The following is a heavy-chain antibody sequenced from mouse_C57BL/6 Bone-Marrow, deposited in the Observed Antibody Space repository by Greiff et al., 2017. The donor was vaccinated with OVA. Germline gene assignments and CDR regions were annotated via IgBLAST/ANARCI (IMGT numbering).Heavy chain of an antibody. J-gene: IGHJ2*01. V-gene: IGHV1-7*01. D-gene: IGHD1-1*01. CDR2: INPSSGYT. CDR1: GYTFTSYS. CDR3: ARSPFPGVATEDD. Sequence: QVQLQQSGAELAKPGASVKLSCKASGYTFTSYSMPWVQQRPGQGLEWIGYINPSSGYTKYNQKFKDKATLTADKSSSTGYMQLSSLTSEDSAVYYCARSPFPGVATEDDWGQGTTLTVSS.